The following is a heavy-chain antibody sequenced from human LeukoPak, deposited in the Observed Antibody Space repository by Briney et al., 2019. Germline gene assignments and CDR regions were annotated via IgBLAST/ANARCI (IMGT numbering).Heavy chain of an antibody. CDR2: VYRRGST. J-gene: IGHJ3*02. CDR3: GRHAYGDSSAAFDI. CDR1: GDSISSNYC. V-gene: IGHV4-4*02. D-gene: IGHD4-17*01. Sequence: LETLSLTCAVSGDSISSNYCWRWVRQFPGKGLEWIGEVYRRGSTSYNPSLKSRVVISIDKSKNQYSLNLNSVTAADTAMYYCGRHAYGDSSAAFDIWGQGTMVIVSS.